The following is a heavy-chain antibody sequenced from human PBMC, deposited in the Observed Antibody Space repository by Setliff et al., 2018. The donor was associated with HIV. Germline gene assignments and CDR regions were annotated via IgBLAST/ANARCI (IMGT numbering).Heavy chain of an antibody. CDR1: GFTFSSYA. CDR2: LSRGGDNT. J-gene: IGHJ4*02. V-gene: IGHV3-64D*09. D-gene: IGHD3-22*01. CDR3: VKPYTGYYYDGSVYDDF. Sequence: PGGSLRLSCSASGFTFSSYAMHWVRQAPGKGLEYVSALSRGGDNTKYADSVKGRFIISRDTSKNTLYLQMSSLRPDDTAIYYCVKPYTGYYYDGSVYDDFWGQGTLVTVSS.